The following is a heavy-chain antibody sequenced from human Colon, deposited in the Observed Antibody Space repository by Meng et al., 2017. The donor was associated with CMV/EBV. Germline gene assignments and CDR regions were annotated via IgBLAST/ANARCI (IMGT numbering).Heavy chain of an antibody. J-gene: IGHJ4*02. D-gene: IGHD3-10*01. CDR3: AREPGTYGYFDF. V-gene: IGHV3-21*01. Sequence: EVLLVDAGGGLVKPGGSLRLSCAASGFTFSSYSMNWVRQSPGKGLEWVSSISTTVSYVYYADSVKGRFTISRDNAKNSLYLQMDSLRAEDTAVYYCAREPGTYGYFDFWGQGTLVTVSS. CDR2: ISTTVSYV. CDR1: GFTFSSYS.